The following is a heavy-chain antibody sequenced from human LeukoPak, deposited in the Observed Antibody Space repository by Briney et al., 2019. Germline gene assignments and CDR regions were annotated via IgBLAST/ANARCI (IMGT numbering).Heavy chain of an antibody. CDR2: IYYTGST. Sequence: SQTLSLTCIVSGDSISSGDYYWSWIRQPPGRGLEWIGYIYYTGSTHYNPSLQSRVTISVDTSKNQFSLKLNSVTAADTAVYHCARGYHLLDPWGQGTLVTVSS. CDR3: ARGYHLLDP. D-gene: IGHD2-2*01. V-gene: IGHV4-30-4*01. CDR1: GDSISSGDYY. J-gene: IGHJ5*02.